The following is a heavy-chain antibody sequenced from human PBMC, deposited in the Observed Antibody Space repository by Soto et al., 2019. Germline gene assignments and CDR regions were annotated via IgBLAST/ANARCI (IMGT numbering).Heavy chain of an antibody. J-gene: IGHJ4*02. CDR1: GYAFTTYG. Sequence: QVHLMQSGDVVKKPGASVRVSCKCSGYAFTTYGITWVGQAPGQGLEWKGWISAHKGNTNYAQKLQGRVTVTRDTSTSTAYMELRSLRSDDTAVSYCARGRYGDYWGQGALVTVSS. D-gene: IGHD1-1*01. V-gene: IGHV1-18*01. CDR2: ISAHKGNT. CDR3: ARGRYGDY.